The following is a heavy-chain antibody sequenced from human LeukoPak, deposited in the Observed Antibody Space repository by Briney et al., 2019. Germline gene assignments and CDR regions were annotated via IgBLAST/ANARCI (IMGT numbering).Heavy chain of an antibody. CDR3: ARGPRGYSYGTRGFDYYYYMDV. J-gene: IGHJ6*03. D-gene: IGHD5-18*01. V-gene: IGHV4-39*07. Sequence: PSETLSLTCTVSGGSISSSSYYWGWIRQPPGKGLEWIGSIYYSGSTYYNPSLKSRVTISVDTSKNQFSLKLSSVTAADTAVYYCARGPRGYSYGTRGFDYYYYMDVWGKGTTVTVSS. CDR2: IYYSGST. CDR1: GGSISSSSYY.